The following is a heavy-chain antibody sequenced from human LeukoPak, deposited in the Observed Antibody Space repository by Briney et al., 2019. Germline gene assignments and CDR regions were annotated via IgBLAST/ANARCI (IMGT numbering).Heavy chain of an antibody. CDR3: ASDSSGYFGP. Sequence: PGGSLRLSCAASGFTCSDYYMNWLRQAPGRGLEWVSYISNSGSAKYYADSVKGRFTISRDNAKNSVYLEMNSLRAEDTAVYYCASDSSGYFGPWGQGTLVTVSS. J-gene: IGHJ5*02. V-gene: IGHV3-11*01. CDR1: GFTCSDYY. CDR2: ISNSGSAK. D-gene: IGHD3-22*01.